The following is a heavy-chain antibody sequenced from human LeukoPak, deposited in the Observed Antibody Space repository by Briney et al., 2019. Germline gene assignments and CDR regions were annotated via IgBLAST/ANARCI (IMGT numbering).Heavy chain of an antibody. J-gene: IGHJ4*02. CDR1: GGTFSSYA. D-gene: IGHD6-6*01. V-gene: IGHV1-69*04. Sequence: GASVKVSCKASGGTFSSYAISWVRQAPGQGLEWMGRIIPILGIANYAQKFQGRVTITADKSTSTAYMELSSLRSEDTAVYYCARGASSVSWDYWGQGTLVTVSS. CDR3: ARGASSVSWDY. CDR2: IIPILGIA.